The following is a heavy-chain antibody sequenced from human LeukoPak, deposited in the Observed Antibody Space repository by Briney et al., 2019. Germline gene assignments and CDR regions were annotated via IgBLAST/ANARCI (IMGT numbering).Heavy chain of an antibody. CDR1: GFTFGDYI. CDR3: TRDGSGMHYGMDV. Sequence: GRSLRLSCTASGFTFGDYIMSWVRQAPGKGLEWVGVIRGKAYGGTTEYAASVKGRFTISRDDSKSIDYLQVNSLKTEDTAVYYCTRDGSGMHYGMDVWGQGTTVTVSS. V-gene: IGHV3-49*04. CDR2: IRGKAYGGTT. J-gene: IGHJ6*02. D-gene: IGHD1-26*01.